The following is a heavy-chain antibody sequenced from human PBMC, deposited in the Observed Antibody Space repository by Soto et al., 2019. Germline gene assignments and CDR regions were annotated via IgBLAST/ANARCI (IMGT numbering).Heavy chain of an antibody. J-gene: IGHJ6*02. CDR1: GGSFSGYH. Sequence: SETLSLTCAVYGGSFSGYHWSWIRQPPGKGLEWIGEINHSGSTNYNPSLKSRVTISVDTSKNQFSLKLSSVTAADTAVYYCAGTRTTGTTGFKDYGMDVWGQGTTVTVSS. D-gene: IGHD1-1*01. CDR3: AGTRTTGTTGFKDYGMDV. CDR2: INHSGST. V-gene: IGHV4-34*01.